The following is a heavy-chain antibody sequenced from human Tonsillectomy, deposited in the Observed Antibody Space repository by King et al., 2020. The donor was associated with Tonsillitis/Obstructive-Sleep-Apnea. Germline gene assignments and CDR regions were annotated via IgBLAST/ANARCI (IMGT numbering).Heavy chain of an antibody. CDR2: INHSGST. CDR1: GGSFSGYY. D-gene: IGHD1-26*01. Sequence: VQLQQWGAGLLKPSETLSLTCAVYGGSFSGYYWSWIRQPPGKGLEWIGEINHSGSTNYNPSLKIRVTISVDTSKNQFSLKLRSVTAADTAVYYCARFKVGTLDPWGQGTLVTVSS. J-gene: IGHJ5*02. CDR3: ARFKVGTLDP. V-gene: IGHV4-34*01.